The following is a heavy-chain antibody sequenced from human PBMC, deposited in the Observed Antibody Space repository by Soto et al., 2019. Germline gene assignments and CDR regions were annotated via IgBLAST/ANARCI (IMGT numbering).Heavy chain of an antibody. J-gene: IGHJ6*02. CDR1: GFTFSSYA. V-gene: IGHV3-30-3*01. Sequence: QVQLVESGGGVVQPGRSLILSCAASGFTFSSYAMHWVRQAPGKGLEWVAVISYDGSNKYYADSVKGRFTISRDNSKNTLYLQMNSLRAEDTAVYYCARGITIFGVVIIEDYYYGMDVWGQGTTVTVSS. CDR2: ISYDGSNK. D-gene: IGHD3-3*01. CDR3: ARGITIFGVVIIEDYYYGMDV.